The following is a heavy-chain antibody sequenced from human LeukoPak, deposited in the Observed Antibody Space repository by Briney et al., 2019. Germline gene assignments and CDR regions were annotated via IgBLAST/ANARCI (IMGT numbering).Heavy chain of an antibody. V-gene: IGHV1-18*01. CDR3: ARDQHVVVREYYFDY. CDR1: GYTFTSYG. CDR2: ISAYNGNT. J-gene: IGHJ4*02. D-gene: IGHD2-2*01. Sequence: ASVKVSCKASGYTFTSYGISWVRQAPGQGLEWMGWISAYNGNTNYAQKPQGRVTMTTDTSTSTAYMELRSLRSDDTAVYYCARDQHVVVREYYFDYWGQGTLVTVSS.